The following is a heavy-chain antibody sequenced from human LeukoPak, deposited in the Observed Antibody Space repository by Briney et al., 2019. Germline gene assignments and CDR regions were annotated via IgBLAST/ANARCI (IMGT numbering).Heavy chain of an antibody. CDR1: GGSFSGYY. CDR3: ARVSAVVAKHRRVFDP. V-gene: IGHV4-34*01. CDR2: INHSGST. Sequence: SETLSLTCAVYGGSFSGYYWSWIRQPPGKGLEWIGEINHSGSTNYNPSLKSRVTISVDTSKNQFSLKLSSVTAADTAVYFCARVSAVVAKHRRVFDPWGQGTLVTVSS. D-gene: IGHD2-15*01. J-gene: IGHJ5*02.